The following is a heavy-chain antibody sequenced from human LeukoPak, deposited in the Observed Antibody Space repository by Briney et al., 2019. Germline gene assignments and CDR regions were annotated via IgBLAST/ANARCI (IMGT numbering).Heavy chain of an antibody. V-gene: IGHV4-61*01. D-gene: IGHD1-26*01. CDR3: AREGSEGATFDY. CDR1: GGSVSSGSYY. Sequence: SETLSLTCTVSGGSVSSGSYYWSWIRQPPGKRLEWIGYIYYSGSTIYNPSLKRRVTMSVDTSKNQFSLKLTSVTAADTAVYYCAREGSEGATFDYWGQGTLVTVSS. CDR2: IYYSGST. J-gene: IGHJ4*02.